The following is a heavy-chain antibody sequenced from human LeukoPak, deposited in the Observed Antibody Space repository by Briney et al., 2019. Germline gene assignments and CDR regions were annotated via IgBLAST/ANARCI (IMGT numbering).Heavy chain of an antibody. V-gene: IGHV1-8*01. CDR1: GYTFTSYD. D-gene: IGHD3/OR15-3a*01. CDR2: MNPNSGNT. J-gene: IGHJ6*03. CDR3: ARALSWTTESYYYMDV. Sequence: ASVKVSCKASGYTFTSYDINLVRQATGQGLESMGWMNPNSGNTGYAQKFQGRVTMTKNTSISTAYMDLSSLRSEDTAVYYCARALSWTTESYYYMDVWGKGTTVTVS.